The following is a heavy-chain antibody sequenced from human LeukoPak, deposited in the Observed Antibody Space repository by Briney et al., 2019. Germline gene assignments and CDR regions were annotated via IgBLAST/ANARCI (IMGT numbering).Heavy chain of an antibody. CDR2: ISSNGGST. CDR3: AIGVVITTAFDN. V-gene: IGHV3-64*04. CDR1: GFTFSSYA. Sequence: PGGSLRLSCSASGFTFSSYAMHWVLQAPGKGLEYVSAISSNGGSTYYADSVKGRFTISRDNAKNTLYLEMNSLRAEDMAVYYCAIGVVITTAFDNWGQGTLVTVSS. J-gene: IGHJ4*02. D-gene: IGHD3-22*01.